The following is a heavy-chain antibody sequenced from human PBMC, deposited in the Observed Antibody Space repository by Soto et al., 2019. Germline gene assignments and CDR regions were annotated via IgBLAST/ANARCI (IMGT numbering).Heavy chain of an antibody. CDR1: GYXFATYW. V-gene: IGHV5-51*01. CDR3: ARQHGVDPANGWIDP. D-gene: IGHD2-8*01. Sequence: EXLKSSCKSSGYXFATYWLVWVRQMPGKGLELMGIIYPGDSDTMYSPSFQVQVIISADLSSTTTYLQWSSMKASYTAIYYFARQHGVDPANGWIDPWGQGTLGTVSS. J-gene: IGHJ5*02. CDR2: IYPGDSDT.